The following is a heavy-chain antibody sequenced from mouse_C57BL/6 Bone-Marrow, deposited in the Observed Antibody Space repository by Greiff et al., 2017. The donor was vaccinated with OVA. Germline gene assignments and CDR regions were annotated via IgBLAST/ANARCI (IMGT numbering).Heavy chain of an antibody. CDR3: ARHGRSYYFDY. CDR1: GFTFSSYT. Sequence: DVKLVESGGGLVKPGGSLKLSCAASGFTFSSYTMSWVRQTPEKRLEWVATISGGGGNTYYPDSVKGRFTISRDNAKNTLYLQMSSLRSEDTALYYCARHGRSYYFDYWGQGTTLTVSS. CDR2: ISGGGGNT. J-gene: IGHJ2*01. V-gene: IGHV5-9*01.